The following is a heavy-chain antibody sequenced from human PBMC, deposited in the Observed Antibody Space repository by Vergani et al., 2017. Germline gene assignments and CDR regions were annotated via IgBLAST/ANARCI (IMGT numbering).Heavy chain of an antibody. Sequence: EVQLVESGGGLVQPGRSLRLSCTASGFTFGDYAMSWFRQAPGKGLEWVGFIRSKAYGGTTEYAASVKGRFTISRDDSKSIAYLQMNSLKTEDTAVYYCAKVVGYDSSGYYQYYFDYWGQGTLVTVSS. CDR3: AKVVGYDSSGYYQYYFDY. CDR1: GFTFGDYA. D-gene: IGHD3-22*01. CDR2: IRSKAYGGTT. J-gene: IGHJ4*02. V-gene: IGHV3-49*03.